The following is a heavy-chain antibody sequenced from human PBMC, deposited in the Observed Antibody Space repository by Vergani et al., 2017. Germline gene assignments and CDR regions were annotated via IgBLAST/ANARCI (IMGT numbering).Heavy chain of an antibody. CDR1: GGSISSSSYY. CDR3: AGGGIALGYCSSTSCYRGWYFDY. D-gene: IGHD2-2*02. J-gene: IGHJ4*02. V-gene: IGHV4-39*07. CDR2: IYYRGST. Sequence: QLQLQESGPGLVKPSETLSLTCTVSGGSISSSSYYWGWIRQPPGKGLEWIGSIYYRGSTYYNPSLKSRVTISVDTSKNKFSLKLSSVTAADTAVYYCAGGGIALGYCSSTSCYRGWYFDYWGQGTLGTVSS.